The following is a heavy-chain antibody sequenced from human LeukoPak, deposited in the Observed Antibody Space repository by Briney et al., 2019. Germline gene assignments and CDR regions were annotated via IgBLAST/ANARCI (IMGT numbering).Heavy chain of an antibody. D-gene: IGHD2-2*03. CDR2: INHSGST. CDR1: GGSFSGYY. V-gene: IGHV4-34*01. Sequence: TSETLSLTCAVYGGSFSGYYWSWIRQPPGKGLDWIGEINHSGSTNYNPSLKSRVTISVDTSKNQFSLKLSSVTAADTAVYYCARGRTLGYCSSTSCQRLANYFDYWGQGTLVTVSS. J-gene: IGHJ4*02. CDR3: ARGRTLGYCSSTSCQRLANYFDY.